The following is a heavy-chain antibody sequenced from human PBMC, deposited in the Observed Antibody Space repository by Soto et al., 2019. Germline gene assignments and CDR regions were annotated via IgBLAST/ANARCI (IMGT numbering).Heavy chain of an antibody. CDR1: EFSFSDYY. Sequence: PGGSLRLSCAGSEFSFSDYYMSWVRQAPGKGLEWVSYISSSNAYTNYADSVKGRFTVSRDNARNLFYLQMNSLRAEDTAVYYCARGRGSSWYRDGLDVWGQGTTVTVSS. V-gene: IGHV3-11*06. D-gene: IGHD6-13*01. CDR3: ARGRGSSWYRDGLDV. CDR2: ISSSNAYT. J-gene: IGHJ6*02.